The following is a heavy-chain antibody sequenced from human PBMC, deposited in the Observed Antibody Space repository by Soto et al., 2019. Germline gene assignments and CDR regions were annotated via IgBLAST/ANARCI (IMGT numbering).Heavy chain of an antibody. D-gene: IGHD4-17*01. CDR1: GFTFSGSD. J-gene: IGHJ4*02. CDR2: IRSKANSYAT. Sequence: EVQLVESGGGLVQPGGSLKLSCAASGFTFSGSDMHWVRQASGKGLEWVGRIRSKANSYATAYAASVKGRFTISRDDSKNTAYLQMNSLKTEDTAVYYCTMTTVTTWGYWGQGTLVTVSS. CDR3: TMTTVTTWGY. V-gene: IGHV3-73*01.